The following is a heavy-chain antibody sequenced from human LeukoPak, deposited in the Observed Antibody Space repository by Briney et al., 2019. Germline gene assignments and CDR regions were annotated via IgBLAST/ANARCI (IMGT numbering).Heavy chain of an antibody. Sequence: ASVKVSCKASGYTFTSYGISWVRQAPGQGLEWMGWISAYNGNTNYAQKLQGRVTMTTDTSTSTAYMELRSLRSDDTAVYYCASSGSGWYPGGFDYWGQGTLVTVSS. CDR1: GYTFTSYG. CDR3: ASSGSGWYPGGFDY. J-gene: IGHJ4*02. D-gene: IGHD6-19*01. V-gene: IGHV1-18*01. CDR2: ISAYNGNT.